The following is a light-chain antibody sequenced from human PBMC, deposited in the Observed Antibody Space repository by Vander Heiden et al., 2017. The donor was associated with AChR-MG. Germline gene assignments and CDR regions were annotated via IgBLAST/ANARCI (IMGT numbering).Light chain of an antibody. CDR2: DAS. J-gene: IGKJ4*01. CDR1: QDISNY. Sequence: DIQMTQPPSSLSAPVGDRATITCQASQDISNYLNWYQQKPGKAPKLLIYDASNLETGVPSRFSGSGSGTDFTFTISSLQPEDIATYYCQQYDTPPRTFGGGTKVEIK. CDR3: QQYDTPPRT. V-gene: IGKV1-33*01.